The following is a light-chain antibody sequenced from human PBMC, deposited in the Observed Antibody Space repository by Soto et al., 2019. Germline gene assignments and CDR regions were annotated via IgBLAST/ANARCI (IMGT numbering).Light chain of an antibody. CDR1: SGHSNYA. V-gene: IGLV4-69*01. Sequence: QSVLTQSPSASASLGASVKLTCTLSSGHSNYAIAWHQQQPEKGPRYLMKLNSDGSHSKGDGIPDRFSGSSSGAERYLTISSLQPEDEADYYCQTWGTGIVVFGGGTKVTVL. CDR3: QTWGTGIVV. J-gene: IGLJ2*01. CDR2: LNSDGSH.